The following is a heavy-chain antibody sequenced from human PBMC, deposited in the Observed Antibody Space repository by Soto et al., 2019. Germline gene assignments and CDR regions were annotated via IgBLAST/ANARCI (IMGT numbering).Heavy chain of an antibody. Sequence: EVQLVESGGDLVEPGGSLRLSCVTSGHTFSNAWMSWVRQAPGKGLEWVGRIKSKTDGGTTDYAAPVKGRFTISRDDSKRTRYLQMSSLETDDTAVYYCVTISRSSPWGCWGQGTLVTVSS. D-gene: IGHD1-1*01. J-gene: IGHJ1*01. CDR1: GHTFSNAW. CDR2: IKSKTDGGTT. CDR3: VTISRSSPWGC. V-gene: IGHV3-15*01.